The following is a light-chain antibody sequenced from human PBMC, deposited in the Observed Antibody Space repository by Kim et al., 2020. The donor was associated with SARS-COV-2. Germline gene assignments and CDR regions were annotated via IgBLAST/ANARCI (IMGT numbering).Light chain of an antibody. CDR3: SSYAGSNAV. Sequence: PGRSVTISGTGTSSHVGGSNYVSWYQQHPGKAPKLMIYKISRRLSGVPDRFSGSKSGNAASLTVSGLQAEDEADYYCSSYAGSNAVFGGGTQLTVL. J-gene: IGLJ3*02. V-gene: IGLV2-8*01. CDR2: KIS. CDR1: SSHVGGSNY.